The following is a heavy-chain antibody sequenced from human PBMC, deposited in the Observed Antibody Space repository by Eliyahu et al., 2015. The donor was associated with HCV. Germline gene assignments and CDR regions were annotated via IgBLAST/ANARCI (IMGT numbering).Heavy chain of an antibody. D-gene: IGHD3-22*01. CDR3: ASRRNLLNMSRRVKSAFNY. CDR1: GGSFNAYY. J-gene: IGHJ4*02. CDR2: TSHSGST. V-gene: IGHV4-34*01. Sequence: QVQLQQWGAGLLKPSETLSLTCAVSGGSFNAYYWTWIRQSPGKGLEWIGETSHSGSTNYNPSLKSRVTISVDTSKNHFSLKLTSVTAADAAVYYCASRRNLLNMSRRVKSAFNYWGQGALVTVSS.